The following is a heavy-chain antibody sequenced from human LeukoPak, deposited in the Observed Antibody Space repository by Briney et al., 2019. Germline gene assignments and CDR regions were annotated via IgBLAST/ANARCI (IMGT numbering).Heavy chain of an antibody. V-gene: IGHV3-23*01. CDR3: AKGPPVDY. J-gene: IGHJ4*02. CDR2: ISDNGGRT. Sequence: GGCLRLSCAASAFTFNSYSINWVRQAPGKGLECVSFISDNGGRTNYADSVTGRFIISRDHSKHTLYLQMTSLRAEDTAVYYCAKGPPVDYWGQRKLVTVSS. CDR1: AFTFNSYS.